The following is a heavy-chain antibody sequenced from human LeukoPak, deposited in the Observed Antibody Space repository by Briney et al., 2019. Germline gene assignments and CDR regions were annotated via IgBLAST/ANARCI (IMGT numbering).Heavy chain of an antibody. CDR2: ISGSGGST. J-gene: IGHJ4*02. D-gene: IGHD3-3*02. CDR1: GFTFSSYW. V-gene: IGHV3-23*01. Sequence: GGSLRLSCAASGFTFSSYWMHWVRQAPGKGLEWVSAISGSGGSTYYADSVKGRFTISRDNSKNTLYLQMNSLRAEDTAVYYCAGHAAPPFYYFDYWGQGTLVTVSS. CDR3: AGHAAPPFYYFDY.